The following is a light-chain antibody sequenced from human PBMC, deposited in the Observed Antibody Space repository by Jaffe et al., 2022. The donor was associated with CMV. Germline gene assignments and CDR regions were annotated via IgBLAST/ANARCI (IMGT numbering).Light chain of an antibody. CDR1: QSISNW. J-gene: IGKJ1*01. V-gene: IGKV1-5*03. CDR3: QQYNSNVET. CDR2: KAS. Sequence: DIQMTQSPSTLSASVGDRVTITCRASQSISNWLAWYQQKPGKAPKVLIHKASALQSGVPSRFSGSGSGTEFTLTISSLQPDDFATYYCQQYNSNVETFGQGTKVEIK.